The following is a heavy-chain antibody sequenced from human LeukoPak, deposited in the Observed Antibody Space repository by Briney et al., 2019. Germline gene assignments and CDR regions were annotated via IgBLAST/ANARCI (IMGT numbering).Heavy chain of an antibody. V-gene: IGHV4-39*01. CDR1: GDSIGNSNYY. CDR2: IFYSGST. D-gene: IGHD6-13*01. J-gene: IGHJ4*02. CDR3: ARRGITYSSSFFAY. Sequence: PSETLSLTCTVSGDSIGNSNYYWAWVRQPPGKGLEWLGSIFYSGSTYYNPSLKSRVTISVDTSKNQFSLNLHSVTAADKATYYCARRGITYSSSFFAYWGQGTLVTVSS.